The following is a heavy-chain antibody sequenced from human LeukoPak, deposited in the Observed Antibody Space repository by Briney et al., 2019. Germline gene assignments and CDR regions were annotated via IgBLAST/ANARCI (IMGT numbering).Heavy chain of an antibody. Sequence: QSGGSLRLSCAASGFTFSGYWMSWVRQAPGKGLEWVANIKQDGSEKHYVDSVKGRFTISRDNPKNSLYLQMNSLRAEDTAVYYCAKDGDNIAEAPFDYWGQGTLVTVSS. D-gene: IGHD6-13*01. CDR3: AKDGDNIAEAPFDY. CDR2: IKQDGSEK. J-gene: IGHJ4*02. V-gene: IGHV3-7*01. CDR1: GFTFSGYW.